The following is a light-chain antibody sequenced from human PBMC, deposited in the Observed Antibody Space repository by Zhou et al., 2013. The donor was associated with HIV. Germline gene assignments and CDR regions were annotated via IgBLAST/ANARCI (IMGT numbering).Light chain of an antibody. CDR3: QQRSNWPPVT. CDR2: DTS. J-gene: IGKJ4*01. Sequence: EIVLTQSPATLSLSPGERATLSCRASQSVSSCLAWYQHKPGQAPRLLICDTSNRATGIPARFSGSGSGTDFTLTISSLEPEDFAVYYCQQRSNWPPVTFGGGTKVEIK. CDR1: QSVSSC. V-gene: IGKV3-11*01.